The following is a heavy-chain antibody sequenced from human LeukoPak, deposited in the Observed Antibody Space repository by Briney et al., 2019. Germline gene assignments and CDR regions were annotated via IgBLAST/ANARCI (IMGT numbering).Heavy chain of an antibody. CDR2: ISYDGGKK. D-gene: IGHD6-19*01. CDR1: GFTFSSYG. CDR3: AKLPSTGWYAGGNWFDP. V-gene: IGHV3-30*18. Sequence: GGSLRLSCAASGFTFSSYGMHWVRQAPGKGLEWVAVISYDGGKKYYADSVKGRFTISRDNSKNTLYLQMNSLRAEDTAVFYCAKLPSTGWYAGGNWFDPWGQGTLVTVSS. J-gene: IGHJ5*02.